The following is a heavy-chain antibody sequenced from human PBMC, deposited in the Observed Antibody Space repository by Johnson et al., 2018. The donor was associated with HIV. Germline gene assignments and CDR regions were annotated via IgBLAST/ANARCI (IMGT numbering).Heavy chain of an antibody. Sequence: VQLVESGGGLVQPGRSLRLSCAASGFSFDDYAMHWVRQAPGKGLEWVSGISWNSGNIAYADSVKGRFTISRDNAKNSLYLQMNSLRAEDTAVYYCASVHYDSSGIDAFDIWGQGTMVTVSS. CDR1: GFSFDDYA. CDR2: ISWNSGNI. V-gene: IGHV3-9*01. CDR3: ASVHYDSSGIDAFDI. J-gene: IGHJ3*02. D-gene: IGHD3-22*01.